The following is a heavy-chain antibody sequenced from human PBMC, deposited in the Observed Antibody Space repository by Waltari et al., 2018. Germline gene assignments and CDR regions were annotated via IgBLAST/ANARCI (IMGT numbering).Heavy chain of an antibody. J-gene: IGHJ3*02. V-gene: IGHV4-4*07. CDR1: GGSFINDY. CDR2: ISSSGDT. Sequence: QVQLQESGPGLVKPSETLSLTCTVSGGSFINDYLSWIRQPAGKGLEWIGRISSSGDTNYNPSLENRVTISVDTSKNQFSLKLSSVTAADTAVYYCARDPGRAFDIWGQGTMVTVSS. CDR3: ARDPGRAFDI.